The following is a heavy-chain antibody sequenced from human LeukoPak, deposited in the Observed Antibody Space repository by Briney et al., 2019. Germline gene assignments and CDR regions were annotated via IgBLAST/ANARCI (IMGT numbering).Heavy chain of an antibody. J-gene: IGHJ3*02. CDR2: IYYSGST. Sequence: PSETLSLTCTVSGGSISSGGYYWSWIRQPPGKGLEWIGYIYYSGSTYYNPSLKSRVTISVDTSKNQFSLKLSSVTAADTAVYYCARAETSGAAFDIWGQGTMVTVSS. CDR1: GGSISSGGYY. CDR3: ARAETSGAAFDI. V-gene: IGHV4-30-4*08. D-gene: IGHD1-14*01.